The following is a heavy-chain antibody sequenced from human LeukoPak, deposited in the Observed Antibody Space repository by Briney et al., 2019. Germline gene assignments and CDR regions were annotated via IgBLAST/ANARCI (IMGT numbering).Heavy chain of an antibody. CDR3: AKVSSYDSSGYYYYFDY. Sequence: GGSLRLSCVASGFTLRSYVMNWVRQTPGKGLEWVSSISGSGDSTFYADSVKGRFSISRDNSKNTLYLQMNSLRAVDTAVYYCAKVSSYDSSGYYYYFDYWGQGTLVTVSS. V-gene: IGHV3-23*01. J-gene: IGHJ4*02. CDR2: ISGSGDST. CDR1: GFTLRSYV. D-gene: IGHD3-22*01.